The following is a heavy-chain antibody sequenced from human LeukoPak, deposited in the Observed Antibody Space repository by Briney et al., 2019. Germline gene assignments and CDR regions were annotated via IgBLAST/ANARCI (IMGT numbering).Heavy chain of an antibody. CDR3: ARAFWSGGWFDP. J-gene: IGHJ5*02. CDR1: GGSISSGSYY. Sequence: SETLSLTCTVSGGSISSGSYYWSWIRQPAGKGLEWIGRIYTSGITNYNPSLKSRVTISVDTAKNQFSLKLSSVTAADTAVYYCARAFWSGGWFDPWGQGTLVTVSS. V-gene: IGHV4-61*02. CDR2: IYTSGIT. D-gene: IGHD3-3*01.